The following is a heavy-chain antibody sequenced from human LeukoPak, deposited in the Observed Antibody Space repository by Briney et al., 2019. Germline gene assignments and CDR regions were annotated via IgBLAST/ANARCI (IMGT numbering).Heavy chain of an antibody. CDR3: AAWGYSYGSFYDY. V-gene: IGHV3-74*01. J-gene: IGHJ4*02. Sequence: GGSLRLSCAASGFTFSSYWMHWVRQAPGKGLVWVSRINSDGSSTSYADSVKGRFTISRDNTKNTLYLQMNSLRAEDTAVYYCAAWGYSYGSFYDYWGQGTLVTVSS. D-gene: IGHD5-18*01. CDR1: GFTFSSYW. CDR2: INSDGSST.